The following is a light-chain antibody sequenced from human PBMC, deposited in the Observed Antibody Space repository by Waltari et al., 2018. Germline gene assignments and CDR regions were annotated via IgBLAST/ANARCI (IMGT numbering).Light chain of an antibody. V-gene: IGKV3-15*01. CDR1: QSVSSN. CDR3: QQYNNWPPLT. CDR2: GAS. Sequence: EIVMTQSPATLSVSPGERATLSCRPSQSVSSNLAWYQQKPGQAPRLLTYGASTRATGIPARFSGSGSGTEFTLTISGLQSEDFAVYYCQQYNNWPPLTFGGGTKVEIK. J-gene: IGKJ4*01.